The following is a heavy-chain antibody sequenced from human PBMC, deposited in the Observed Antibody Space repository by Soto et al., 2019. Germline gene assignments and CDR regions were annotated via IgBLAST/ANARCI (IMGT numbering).Heavy chain of an antibody. J-gene: IGHJ4*02. D-gene: IGHD5-12*01. CDR1: GCSISSYY. V-gene: IGHV4-59*01. CDR2: TYYSGST. CDR3: ARSPNWEATAFDY. Sequence: SETLSLTCTVSGCSISSYYWSWIRQPPGKGLEWIGYTYYSGSTNYNPSLKSRVTISVDTSKNQFSLKLSSVTAADTAVYYCARSPNWEATAFDYWGQGTLLTVSS.